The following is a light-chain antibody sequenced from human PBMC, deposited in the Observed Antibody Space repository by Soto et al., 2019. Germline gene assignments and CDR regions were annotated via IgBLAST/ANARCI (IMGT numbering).Light chain of an antibody. J-gene: IGKJ1*01. CDR1: QPVVSSY. V-gene: IGKV3-20*01. CDR2: GAS. CDR3: QQYGSSPKT. Sequence: ILLPQSPATLSLSPRQRATLSCTATQPVVSSYLAWYQQKPGQAPRLLIYGASTRASGIPDRFSGSASGTDFTLTISRLEPEDFAVYYCQQYGSSPKTFGQGTKVDIK.